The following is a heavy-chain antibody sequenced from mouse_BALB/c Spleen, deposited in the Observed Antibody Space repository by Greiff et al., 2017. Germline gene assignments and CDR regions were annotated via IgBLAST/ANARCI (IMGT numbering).Heavy chain of an antibody. CDR2: ISYDGSN. CDR3: AREGLPGYFDY. D-gene: IGHD2-2*01. Sequence: ESGPGLVKPSQSLSLTCSVTGYSITSGYYWNWIRQFPGNKLEWMGYISYDGSNNYNPSLKNRISITRDTSKNQFFLKLNSVTTEDTATYYCAREGLPGYFDYWGQGTTLTVSS. CDR1: GYSITSGYY. J-gene: IGHJ2*01. V-gene: IGHV3-6*02.